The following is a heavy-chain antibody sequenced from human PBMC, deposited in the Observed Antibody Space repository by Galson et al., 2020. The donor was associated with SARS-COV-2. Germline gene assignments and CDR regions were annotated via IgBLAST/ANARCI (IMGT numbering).Heavy chain of an antibody. J-gene: IGHJ3*01. CDR1: GFTFDEYA. V-gene: IGHV3-9*01. D-gene: IGHD1-26*01. CDR3: VKDTRYYSGTYYSHAFDV. CDR2: IRWNSGST. Sequence: GGSLRLSCAASGFTFDEYAMHWVRQVPGKGLEWVSGIRWNSGSTVYVDSVKGRFTISRDNAENSLYLQMNNLRVEDTALYYCVKDTRYYSGTYYSHAFDVWGQGTMVTVSS.